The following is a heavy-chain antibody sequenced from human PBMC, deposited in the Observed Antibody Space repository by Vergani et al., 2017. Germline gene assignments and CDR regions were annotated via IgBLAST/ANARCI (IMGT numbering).Heavy chain of an antibody. CDR3: ARENDYSGSYWSSWYFDL. Sequence: QVQLVESGGGVVQPGRSLRLSCAASGFTFSSYGMHWVRQAPGKELEWVAVIWYDGSNKYYEDVVKGRFTISRDNSKNTLYLQMNSLRAEDTSVYYCARENDYSGSYWSSWYFDLWGRGTLVTVSS. D-gene: IGHD1-26*01. CDR2: IWYDGSNK. V-gene: IGHV3-33*01. J-gene: IGHJ2*01. CDR1: GFTFSSYG.